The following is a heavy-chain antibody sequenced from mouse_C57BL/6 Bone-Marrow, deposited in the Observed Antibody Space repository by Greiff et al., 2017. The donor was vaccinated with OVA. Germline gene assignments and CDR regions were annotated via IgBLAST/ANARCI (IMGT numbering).Heavy chain of an antibody. D-gene: IGHD2-1*01. V-gene: IGHV5-9-1*02. Sequence: DVMLVESGEGLVKPGGSLKLSCAASGFTFSSYAMSWVRQTLEKRLEWVAYISSGGDYIYYADTGKGRCTISRNNARNTLYLQMSSLQSEDTAMYYCTRLLDAMDYWGQGTSVTVSS. CDR2: ISSGGDYI. CDR3: TRLLDAMDY. CDR1: GFTFSSYA. J-gene: IGHJ4*01.